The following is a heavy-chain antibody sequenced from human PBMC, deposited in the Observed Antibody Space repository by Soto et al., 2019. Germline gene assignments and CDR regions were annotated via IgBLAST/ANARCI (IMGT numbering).Heavy chain of an antibody. CDR2: IYYSGST. Sequence: SETLSLTCTVSGGSIGSSSYYWGWIRQPPGKGLEWIGSIYYSGSTYYNPSLKSRVTISVDTSKNQFSLKLSSVTAADTAVYYCARDYSSSWYYYYGMDVWGQGTTVTVSS. CDR1: GGSIGSSSYY. D-gene: IGHD6-13*01. J-gene: IGHJ6*02. V-gene: IGHV4-39*02. CDR3: ARDYSSSWYYYYGMDV.